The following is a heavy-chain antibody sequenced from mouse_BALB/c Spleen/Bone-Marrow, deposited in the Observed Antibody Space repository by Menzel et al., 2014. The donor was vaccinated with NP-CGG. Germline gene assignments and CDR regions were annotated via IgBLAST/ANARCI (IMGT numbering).Heavy chain of an antibody. D-gene: IGHD2-4*01. CDR2: INPSTGYT. CDR3: ARWGLRSDY. Sequence: QVQLQQPGAELAKPGASVKMSCRASGYTFTSYWMHWVKQRPGQGLEWIGYINPSTGYTEYNQKFKDKATLTADKSSSTAYMQLSSLTSEDSAVYYCARWGLRSDYWGQGTTLTVSS. CDR1: GYTFTSYW. J-gene: IGHJ2*01. V-gene: IGHV1-7*01.